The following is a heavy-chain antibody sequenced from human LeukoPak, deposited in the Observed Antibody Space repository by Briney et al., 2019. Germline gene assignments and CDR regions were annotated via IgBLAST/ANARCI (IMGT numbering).Heavy chain of an antibody. J-gene: IGHJ6*03. CDR1: GYTFTDYY. Sequence: ASVKVSCKASGYTFTDYYIHWVRQAPGQGLEWMGIINPSGGSTSYAQKFQGRVTMTRDMSTSTVYMELSSLRSEDTAVYYCASGDIVVVPAARPNYYYMDVWGKGTTVTVSS. CDR2: INPSGGST. CDR3: ASGDIVVVPAARPNYYYMDV. V-gene: IGHV1-46*01. D-gene: IGHD2-2*01.